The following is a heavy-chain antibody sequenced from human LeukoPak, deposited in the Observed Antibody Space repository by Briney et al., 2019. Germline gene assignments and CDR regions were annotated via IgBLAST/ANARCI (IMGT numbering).Heavy chain of an antibody. J-gene: IGHJ4*02. V-gene: IGHV1-18*01. CDR1: GYTFTSYG. D-gene: IGHD3-22*01. CDR3: ARSRIDSSGYQNPEGDY. CDR2: ISVYNGNT. Sequence: GASVKVSCKASGYTFTSYGISWVRQAPGQGLEWMGWISVYNGNTNYAQKLQGRVTMTTDTSTSTAYMELRSLRSDDTAVYYCARSRIDSSGYQNPEGDYWGQGTLVTVSS.